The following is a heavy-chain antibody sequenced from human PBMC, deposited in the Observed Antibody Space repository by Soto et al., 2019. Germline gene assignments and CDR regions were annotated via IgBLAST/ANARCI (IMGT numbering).Heavy chain of an antibody. CDR2: IYSGGST. Sequence: EVQLVESGGGLIQPGGSLRLSCAASGFTVSSNYMSWVRQAPGKGLEWVSVIYSGGSTYYADSVKGRFTISRDNSKNTLYLQMNSLRAEDTAVYYSARDSYGSALDAFDIWGQGTMVTVS. J-gene: IGHJ3*02. V-gene: IGHV3-53*01. CDR1: GFTVSSNY. CDR3: ARDSYGSALDAFDI. D-gene: IGHD3-10*01.